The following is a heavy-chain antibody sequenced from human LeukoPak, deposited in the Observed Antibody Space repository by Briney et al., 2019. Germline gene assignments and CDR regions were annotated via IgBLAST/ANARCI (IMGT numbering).Heavy chain of an antibody. CDR1: GYTFTSYD. CDR2: MNPNSGNT. CDR3: AXGXXXXLXXGXFSXDLXY. J-gene: IGHJ4*02. D-gene: IGHD3-10*01. V-gene: IGHV1-8*03. Sequence: KVXXKXXGYTFTSYDINWVRQATGQGLEWMGWMNPNSGNTGYAQKFQDRVTITRNTSISTAYMELSSLRSEDTAVYYCAXGXXXXLXXGXFSXDLXYWGQGTLXTVSS.